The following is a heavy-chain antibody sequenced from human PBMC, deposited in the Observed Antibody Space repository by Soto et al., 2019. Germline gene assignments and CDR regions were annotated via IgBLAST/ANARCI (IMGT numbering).Heavy chain of an antibody. V-gene: IGHV1-3*01. J-gene: IGHJ4*02. Sequence: ASVKVSCKASGYTFTSYAMHWVRQAPGQRLEWMGWINAGNGNTKYSQKFQGRVTITRDTSASTAYMELSSLRSEDTAVYYCARVTGYYAPDYWGQGNLVPVSS. CDR1: GYTFTSYA. CDR2: INAGNGNT. D-gene: IGHD3-9*01. CDR3: ARVTGYYAPDY.